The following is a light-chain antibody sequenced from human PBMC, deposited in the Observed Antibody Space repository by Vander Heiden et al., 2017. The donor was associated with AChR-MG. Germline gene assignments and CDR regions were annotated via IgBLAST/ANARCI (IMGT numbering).Light chain of an antibody. CDR3: QSYDSSNHVV. Sequence: NFMLPQPHSVSESPGKTVTISCTRSSGNIASQYVQWYQQRPGSAPTTVIYEDSQRPSGVPDRFSGSIDSSSNSASLTISGLKTEDEADYYCQSYDSSNHVVFGGGTKLTVL. V-gene: IGLV6-57*03. CDR1: SGNIASQY. J-gene: IGLJ2*01. CDR2: EDS.